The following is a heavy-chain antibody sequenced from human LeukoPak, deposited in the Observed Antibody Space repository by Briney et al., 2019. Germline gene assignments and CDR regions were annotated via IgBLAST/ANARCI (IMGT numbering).Heavy chain of an antibody. CDR2: IKGDGSVQ. J-gene: IGHJ5*02. CDR3: ARDQFTTGDWFDP. D-gene: IGHD7-27*01. V-gene: IGHV3-7*01. CDR1: GFTFSSSW. Sequence: PGGSLRLSCVASGFTFSSSWMNWVRQAPGKGLEWVANIKGDGSVQSYVDSVKGRFTISRDNAKNSLYLQMNSLRAEDTAVYYCARDQFTTGDWFDPWGQGTLVTVSS.